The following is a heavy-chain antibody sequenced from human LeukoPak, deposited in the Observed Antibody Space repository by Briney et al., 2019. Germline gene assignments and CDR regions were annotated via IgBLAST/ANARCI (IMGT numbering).Heavy chain of an antibody. J-gene: IGHJ5*02. V-gene: IGHV4-39*07. D-gene: IGHD3-10*01. CDR1: GGSIISSSYY. CDR2: IYTSGNT. CDR3: AREGLNMVRGVIPKEAWGWFDP. Sequence: SETLSLTCTVSGGSIISSSYYWGWIRQPPGKGLEWIGSIYTSGNTNYHPSLKSRVTISVDTSKNQFSLKLSSVTAPDTAVYYCAREGLNMVRGVIPKEAWGWFDPWGQGTLVTVSS.